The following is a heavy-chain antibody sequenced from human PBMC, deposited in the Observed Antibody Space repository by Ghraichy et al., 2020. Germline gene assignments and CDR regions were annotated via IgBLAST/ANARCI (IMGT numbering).Heavy chain of an antibody. CDR1: GFTFSNYG. CDR3: AKSQAGATWFED. J-gene: IGHJ4*02. Sequence: GSLRLSCAASGFTFSNYGMSWVRQAPGKGLEWVSTIYSGGGNTYPADSGKGRFTISRDDSKNTVFLQMNSLRAEDTAVYYCAKSQAGATWFEDWGRGTLVTVSS. D-gene: IGHD1-26*01. V-gene: IGHV3-23*01. CDR2: IYSGGGNT.